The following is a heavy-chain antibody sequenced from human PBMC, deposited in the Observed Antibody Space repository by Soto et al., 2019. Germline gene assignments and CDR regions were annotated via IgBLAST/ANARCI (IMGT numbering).Heavy chain of an antibody. J-gene: IGHJ6*02. Sequence: GGSLRLSCAASGFTFSSYEMNWVRQAPGKGLEWVSYISSSGSTIYYADSVKGRFTISRDNAKNSLYLQMNSLRAEDTAVYYCARDHKGGYYYYGMDVWGQGTTVTVSS. CDR2: ISSSGSTI. V-gene: IGHV3-48*03. CDR1: GFTFSSYE. CDR3: ARDHKGGYYYYGMDV.